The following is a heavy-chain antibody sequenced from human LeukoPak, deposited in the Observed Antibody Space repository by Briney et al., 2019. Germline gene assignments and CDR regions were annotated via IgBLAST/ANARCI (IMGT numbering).Heavy chain of an antibody. J-gene: IGHJ4*02. D-gene: IGHD3-22*01. Sequence: ASVKVSCKASGYTFTSYYMHWVRQAPGQGLEWMGIINPSGGSTSYAQKFQGRVTMTRDTSTSTVYMELSSLRSEDTAVYYCARDRVSYYYDSNGLDYWGQGTLVTVSS. CDR2: INPSGGST. CDR1: GYTFTSYY. V-gene: IGHV1-46*01. CDR3: ARDRVSYYYDSNGLDY.